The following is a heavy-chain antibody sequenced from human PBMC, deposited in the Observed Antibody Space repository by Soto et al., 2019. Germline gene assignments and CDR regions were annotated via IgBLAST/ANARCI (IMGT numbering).Heavy chain of an antibody. CDR3: ARYCSGGSCYSGGFDY. CDR2: IYYSGST. J-gene: IGHJ4*02. CDR1: GGSISSYY. Sequence: QVQLQESGPGLVKPSETLSLTCTVSGGSISSYYWSWIRQPPGKGLEWIGYIYYSGSTNYNPSLKSRVTISVDTSKNQFSLKLSSVTAAATAVYYCARYCSGGSCYSGGFDYWGQGTLVTVSS. D-gene: IGHD2-15*01. V-gene: IGHV4-59*01.